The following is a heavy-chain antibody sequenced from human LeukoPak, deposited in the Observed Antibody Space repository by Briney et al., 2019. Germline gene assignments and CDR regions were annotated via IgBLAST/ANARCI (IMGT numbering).Heavy chain of an antibody. CDR3: AKDHQRWLQLPFDY. V-gene: IGHV3-23*01. D-gene: IGHD5-24*01. CDR1: GFTFSSYA. Sequence: PGGSLRLSCAASGFTFSSYAMSWVRQAPGKGLEWVSAISGSGGSTYYADSVKGRFSISRDNSKNTLYLQMNSLRAEDTAVYYCAKDHQRWLQLPFDYWGQGTPVTVSS. J-gene: IGHJ4*02. CDR2: ISGSGGST.